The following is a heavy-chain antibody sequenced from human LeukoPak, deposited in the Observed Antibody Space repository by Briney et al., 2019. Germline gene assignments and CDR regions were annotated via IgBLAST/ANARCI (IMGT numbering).Heavy chain of an antibody. CDR3: AREAGYYGSGSYSGAFDI. V-gene: IGHV4-39*02. CDR1: GGSISSSSYY. CDR2: IYYSGST. Sequence: SETLSLTCTVSGGSISSSSYYWGWIRQPPGKGLEWIGSIYYSGSTYYNPSLKSQVTKSVDTSKNQFSLKLSSVTAADTAVYYCAREAGYYGSGSYSGAFDIWGQGTMVTVSS. D-gene: IGHD3-10*01. J-gene: IGHJ3*02.